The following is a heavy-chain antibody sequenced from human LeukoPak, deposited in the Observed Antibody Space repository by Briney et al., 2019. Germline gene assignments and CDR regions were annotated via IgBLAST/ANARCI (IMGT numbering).Heavy chain of an antibody. Sequence: ASETLSLTCTVSGGSISSYYWSWIRQPPGKGLEWIGYIYYSGSTNYKPSLKSRVTISVDTSKNQISLNLRSVTAADTAVYYCARHSGRGNAFDIWGQGTRVTVSS. D-gene: IGHD6-25*01. CDR2: IYYSGST. V-gene: IGHV4-59*08. J-gene: IGHJ3*02. CDR1: GGSISSYY. CDR3: ARHSGRGNAFDI.